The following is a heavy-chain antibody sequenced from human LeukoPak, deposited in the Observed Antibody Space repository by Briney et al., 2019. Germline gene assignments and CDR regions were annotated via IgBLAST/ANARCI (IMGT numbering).Heavy chain of an antibody. J-gene: IGHJ4*02. CDR2: INHSGST. Sequence: SETLSLTCTVSGGSISSSSYYWGWIRQPPGKGLEWIGEINHSGSTNYNPSLKSRVAISVDTSKNQFSLKLSSVTAADTAVYYCARTLAVRRQTYYYGSGSPIPFDYWGQGTLVTVSS. V-gene: IGHV4-39*07. D-gene: IGHD3-10*01. CDR1: GGSISSSSYY. CDR3: ARTLAVRRQTYYYGSGSPIPFDY.